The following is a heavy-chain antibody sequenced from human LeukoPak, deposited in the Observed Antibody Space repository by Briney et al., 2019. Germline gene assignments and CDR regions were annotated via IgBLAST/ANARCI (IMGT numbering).Heavy chain of an antibody. V-gene: IGHV4-39*01. J-gene: IGHJ4*02. CDR2: IYYSGST. D-gene: IGHD4-17*01. CDR1: GGSISSSSYY. Sequence: SETLSLTCTVSGGSISSSSYYWGWIRQPPGKGLEWIGSIYYSGSTYYNPSFKSRVTISVDTSKNQFSLKLSSVIAADTAMYYCARHSGMTTVTAYLDYWGQGTLVTVSS. CDR3: ARHSGMTTVTAYLDY.